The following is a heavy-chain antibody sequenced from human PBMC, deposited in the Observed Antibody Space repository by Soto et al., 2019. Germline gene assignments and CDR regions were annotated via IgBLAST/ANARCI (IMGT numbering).Heavy chain of an antibody. CDR3: ARQGFGPLRGLVAV. CDR2: VHHTWGS. D-gene: IGHD3-10*01. J-gene: IGHJ6*02. CDR1: GGSISSYY. Sequence: QVQLQESGPGLVKPSETLSLSCTVSGGSISSYYWSWFRQSPGKRMEWIGYVHHTWGSSYNPSLQSRDAISLDTSKRQFSLKATSVTATDTAVYYCARQGFGPLRGLVAVWGQGTTVTVSS. V-gene: IGHV4-59*08.